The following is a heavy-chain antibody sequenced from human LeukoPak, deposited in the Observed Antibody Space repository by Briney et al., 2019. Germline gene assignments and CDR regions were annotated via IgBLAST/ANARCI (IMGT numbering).Heavy chain of an antibody. Sequence: PGGSLRLSCAASGFTVSSNYMNWVRQAPGKGLEWVSVIHSGDSTYHADSVKGRFTISRDNSKNTLYLQMNSLRAEDTAVYYCARELRERGTYYGTFDYWGQGTLVTVSS. CDR2: IHSGDST. CDR1: GFTVSSNY. D-gene: IGHD1-26*01. V-gene: IGHV3-66*02. J-gene: IGHJ4*02. CDR3: ARELRERGTYYGTFDY.